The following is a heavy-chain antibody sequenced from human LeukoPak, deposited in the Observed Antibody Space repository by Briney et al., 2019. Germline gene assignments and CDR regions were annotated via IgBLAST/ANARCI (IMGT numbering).Heavy chain of an antibody. D-gene: IGHD6-13*01. J-gene: IGHJ6*03. CDR3: ARDRGRSSWGYYYYYYMDV. Sequence: ASVKVSCKASGGTFSSYAISWVRQAPGQGLEWMGWINPNSGGTNYAQKLQGRVTMTTDTSTSTAYMELRSLRSDDTAVYYCARDRGRSSWGYYYYYYMDVWGKGTTVTVSS. CDR2: INPNSGGT. CDR1: GGTFSSYA. V-gene: IGHV1-18*01.